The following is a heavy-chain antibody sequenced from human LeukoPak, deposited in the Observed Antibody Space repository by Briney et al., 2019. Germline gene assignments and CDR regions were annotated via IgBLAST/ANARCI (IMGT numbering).Heavy chain of an antibody. CDR1: GDSISSGDYY. J-gene: IGHJ4*02. Sequence: PSETLSLTCTVSGDSISSGDYYWSWIRQPPGKGLEWIGYVYHSGTTYYNPSLRGRVTILVDRSENQFSLKLSSVTAADTAVYYCARSLPGSYYNYYFDYWGQGTLVTVSS. CDR3: ARSLPGSYYNYYFDY. CDR2: VYHSGTT. D-gene: IGHD3-10*01. V-gene: IGHV4-30-2*01.